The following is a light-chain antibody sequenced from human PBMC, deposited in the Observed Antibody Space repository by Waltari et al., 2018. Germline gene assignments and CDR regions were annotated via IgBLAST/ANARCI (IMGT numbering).Light chain of an antibody. J-gene: IGKJ1*01. CDR2: SAS. CDR3: QQSYSTPPTWT. V-gene: IGKV1-39*01. CDR1: QSISSY. Sequence: DLQMTQSPSSLSASVGDRVRITCRARQSISSYLNWYLQKPGKAPKLLIYSASSLQSGVPSRFSGSGSGTDFTLTISSLQPEDFATYFCQQSYSTPPTWTFGQGTKVEIK.